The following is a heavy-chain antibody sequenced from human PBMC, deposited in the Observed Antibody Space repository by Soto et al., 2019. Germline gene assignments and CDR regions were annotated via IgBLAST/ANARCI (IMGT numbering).Heavy chain of an antibody. V-gene: IGHV4-34*02. Sequence: QVQLQQWGAGLLKPSETLSLTCAVSGGSFTGYFWNWIRQTPGKGLEWIGEINQSGSTTYNPSLKSRVTISVDRSKNQFPLGLNSVTAADTAVYYRARGNFWSGYDPSYYYYMDVWGKGTAVTVSS. CDR1: GGSFTGYF. CDR2: INQSGST. D-gene: IGHD3-3*01. CDR3: ARGNFWSGYDPSYYYYMDV. J-gene: IGHJ6*03.